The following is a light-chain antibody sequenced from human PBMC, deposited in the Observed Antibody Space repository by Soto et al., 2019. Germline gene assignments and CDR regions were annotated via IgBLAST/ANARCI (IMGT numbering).Light chain of an antibody. V-gene: IGKV3-20*01. CDR1: QSVSSSY. J-gene: IGKJ1*01. Sequence: EIVLTQSPGTLSLSPVERATLSCRASQSVSSSYLAWYQQKPGQAPRLLIYAVSSRATGIPDRFSGSGSGTDFTLTISRLEPEDFAVYYCQQYGSSGTFGQGTKVDIK. CDR3: QQYGSSGT. CDR2: AVS.